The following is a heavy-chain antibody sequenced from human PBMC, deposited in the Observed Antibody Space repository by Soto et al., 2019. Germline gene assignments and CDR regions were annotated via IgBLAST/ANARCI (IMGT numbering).Heavy chain of an antibody. Sequence: PGGSLRLSCAASGFMFSSYAMSWVRQAPGMGLEWVSAITGSSGSTYHADSVKGRFTISRDNTKNTLFLQMNSLRAEDTAVYYCAKGSASSRPYFFDYWGQGTLVTVS. CDR2: ITGSSGST. CDR1: GFMFSSYA. J-gene: IGHJ4*02. V-gene: IGHV3-23*01. D-gene: IGHD2-2*01. CDR3: AKGSASSRPYFFDY.